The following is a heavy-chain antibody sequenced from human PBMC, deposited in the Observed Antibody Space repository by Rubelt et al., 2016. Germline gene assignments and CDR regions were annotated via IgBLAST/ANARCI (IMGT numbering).Heavy chain of an antibody. CDR3: ARRTALAVPTKGFDY. J-gene: IGHJ4*02. D-gene: IGHD6-19*01. CDR2: INQDGSEK. CDR1: FSNYW. V-gene: IGHV3-7*01. Sequence: FSNYWMSWVRQAPGKGLEWVANINQDGSEKYYVDSVKGRFTFSRDNARNLLYLQMNSLGGEDTAVYYCARRTALAVPTKGFDYWGQGTLVTVSS.